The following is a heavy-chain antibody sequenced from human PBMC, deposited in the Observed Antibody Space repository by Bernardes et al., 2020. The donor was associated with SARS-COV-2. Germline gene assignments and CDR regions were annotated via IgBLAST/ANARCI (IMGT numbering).Heavy chain of an antibody. J-gene: IGHJ4*02. CDR3: ATPRRDQLVPLDY. Sequence: VGSLRLSCAASGFTFSNYYMSWIRQAPGKGLEWVSAISGSGGSTYYADSVKGRFTISRDNSKNTLYLQMNRLRAEDTAVYYCATPRRDQLVPLDYWGQGTLVTVSS. D-gene: IGHD3-10*01. CDR1: GFTFSNYY. V-gene: IGHV3-23*01. CDR2: ISGSGGST.